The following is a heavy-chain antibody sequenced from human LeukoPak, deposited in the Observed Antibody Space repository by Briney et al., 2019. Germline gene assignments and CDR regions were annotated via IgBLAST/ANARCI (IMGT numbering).Heavy chain of an antibody. Sequence: PGGSLRLSCAASGCTFSSSTMNWVRQAPGKGLEWVSSISTSSTYIYYADSVKGRFTISRDNAKNSLYLQMNSLRAEDTAVYYCARDLNYHDSSGYHHWGQGTLVTVSS. CDR3: ARDLNYHDSSGYHH. V-gene: IGHV3-21*01. CDR1: GCTFSSST. J-gene: IGHJ5*02. CDR2: ISTSSTYI. D-gene: IGHD3-22*01.